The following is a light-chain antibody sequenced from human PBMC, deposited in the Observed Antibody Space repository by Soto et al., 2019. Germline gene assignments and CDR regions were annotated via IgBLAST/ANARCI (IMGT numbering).Light chain of an antibody. CDR1: SSNIGAGYD. V-gene: IGLV1-40*01. Sequence: QSVLTQPPSVSGAPGQRVTISCTGSSSNIGAGYDVHWYQQLPGTAPKLLIYGNSNRPSGVPDRFSGSKSGTSASLAITGLQAEDEADYYCLSYDSSLSGWDVVFGGGTKLTVL. J-gene: IGLJ2*01. CDR3: LSYDSSLSGWDVV. CDR2: GNS.